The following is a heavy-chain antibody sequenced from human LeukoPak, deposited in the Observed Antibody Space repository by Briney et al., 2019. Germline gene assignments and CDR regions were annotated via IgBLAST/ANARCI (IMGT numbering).Heavy chain of an antibody. D-gene: IGHD6-13*01. J-gene: IGHJ4*02. CDR3: AKDHGSSWHYFDY. Sequence: GGSLRLSCAAAGFTFSSYGMHWVRQAPGKGLGWVAVIWYDGSNKYYADSVKGRFTISRDNSKNTLYLQMNSLRAEDTAVYYCAKDHGSSWHYFDYWGQGTLVTVSS. CDR1: GFTFSSYG. CDR2: IWYDGSNK. V-gene: IGHV3-33*06.